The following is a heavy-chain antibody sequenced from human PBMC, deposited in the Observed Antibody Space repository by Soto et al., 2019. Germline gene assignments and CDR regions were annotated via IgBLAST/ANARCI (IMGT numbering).Heavy chain of an antibody. CDR1: GFMFSVHA. Sequence: EVQLLESGRGLAQPGGSLRLSCAASGFMFSVHAMSWVRQAPGKGLEWVSGISVSGGSTYYADSVKGRFTISRDNSKNTLSLQMNSLRAADTAVYYCAKNGGTDRYFDYWGQGTLVTVSS. J-gene: IGHJ4*02. V-gene: IGHV3-23*01. D-gene: IGHD3-16*01. CDR3: AKNGGTDRYFDY. CDR2: ISVSGGST.